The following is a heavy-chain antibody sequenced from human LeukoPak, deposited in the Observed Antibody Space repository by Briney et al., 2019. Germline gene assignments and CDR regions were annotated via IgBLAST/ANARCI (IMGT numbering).Heavy chain of an antibody. V-gene: IGHV4-59*01. CDR1: GDSMSNYY. CDR3: ARRPWGGLDV. CDR2: IYNSGST. Sequence: PSETLSLTCTVSGDSMSNYYWNWIRQPPGKGLEWIGYIYNSGSTNCNPSLKSRVTISVDTSKNQFSLNLSSVTAADTAVYFCARRPWGGLDVWGQGTTVTVSS. D-gene: IGHD1-26*01. J-gene: IGHJ6*02.